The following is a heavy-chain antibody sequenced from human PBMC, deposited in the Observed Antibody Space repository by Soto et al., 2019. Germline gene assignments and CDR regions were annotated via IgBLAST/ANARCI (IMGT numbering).Heavy chain of an antibody. V-gene: IGHV3-33*01. D-gene: IGHD3-22*01. Sequence: GGPLRPSVAAFGFTFSSYGMPWVRQGPGKGLGGGAVFLYEGSNKYYADPVKGRFTISRDNSKNTLYLQMNRLRAGDTAVYYCARDQGYYYDSSGYLDYGMDVWGQGTTVTVSS. CDR1: GFTFSSYG. CDR3: ARDQGYYYDSSGYLDYGMDV. J-gene: IGHJ6*02. CDR2: FLYEGSNK.